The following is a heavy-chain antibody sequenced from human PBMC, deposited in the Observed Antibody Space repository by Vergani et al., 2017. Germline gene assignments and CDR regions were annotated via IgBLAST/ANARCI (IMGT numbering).Heavy chain of an antibody. D-gene: IGHD4-17*01. CDR3: ARVWTTVTFDAFDI. J-gene: IGHJ3*02. V-gene: IGHV1-2*02. CDR2: INPNTGGT. Sequence: QVQLVQSGAEVKKPGASVKVSCKASGYTFTGYYIHWVRQAPGRGLEWMGWINPNTGGTNYAQKFQGRVTVTRDTSISTADMELSRLRSGDTAVYYCARVWTTVTFDAFDIWGQGTMVTVSS. CDR1: GYTFTGYY.